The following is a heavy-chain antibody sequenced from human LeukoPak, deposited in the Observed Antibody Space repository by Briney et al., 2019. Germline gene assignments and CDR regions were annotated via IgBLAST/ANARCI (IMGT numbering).Heavy chain of an antibody. D-gene: IGHD4-11*01. J-gene: IGHJ3*02. CDR1: EFTISRYW. Sequence: GGSLRLSCVASEFTISRYWMSWVRQAPGKGLEWVANIKQDGSAKNYVDSVKGRFAISRDNAKNTLSLQMNSLRVEDTAVYYCARSNYIDAFDIWGQGTMVTVSS. CDR2: IKQDGSAK. V-gene: IGHV3-7*01. CDR3: ARSNYIDAFDI.